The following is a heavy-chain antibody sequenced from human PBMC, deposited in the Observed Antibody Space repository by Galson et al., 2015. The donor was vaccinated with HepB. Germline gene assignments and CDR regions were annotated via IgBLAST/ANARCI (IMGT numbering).Heavy chain of an antibody. V-gene: IGHV1-18*04. CDR3: ARVEGSGWFDWFDP. Sequence: SVKVSCKASGYTFTSYGISWVRQAPGQGLEWMGWISAYNGNTNYAQKLQGRVTMTTDTSTSTAYMELRSLGSDDTAVYYCARVEGSGWFDWFDPWGQGTLVTVSS. D-gene: IGHD6-19*01. CDR1: GYTFTSYG. J-gene: IGHJ5*02. CDR2: ISAYNGNT.